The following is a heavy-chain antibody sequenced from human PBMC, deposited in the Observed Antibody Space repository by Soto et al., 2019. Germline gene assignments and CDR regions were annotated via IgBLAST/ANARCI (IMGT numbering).Heavy chain of an antibody. V-gene: IGHV4-59*02. D-gene: IGHD5-18*01. Sequence: PSETLSLTCSVSGGSVRNYYCTWGRHPPVKGLEWIGYIYSTGTTKFNPSLRSRVTISVDTSRNQFSLDLKSVTAADTAVYYCAREVASYGSTYYDSWGQGTLVTVSS. CDR3: AREVASYGSTYYDS. CDR2: IYSTGTT. CDR1: GGSVRNYY. J-gene: IGHJ4*02.